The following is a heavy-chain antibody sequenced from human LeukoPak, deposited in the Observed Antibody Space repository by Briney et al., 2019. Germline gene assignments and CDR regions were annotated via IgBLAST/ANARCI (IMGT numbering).Heavy chain of an antibody. J-gene: IGHJ4*02. Sequence: GSLRLSCAASGFTFSDYYMSWIRQAQGKGLEWVAFISSHGSSIFYADSVRDRFTISRDNTRNTLYLQMNSLTADDTAVYYCARGDPYDTTGYPSDYWGQGTLVTVSS. CDR1: GFTFSDYY. V-gene: IGHV3-11*01. CDR3: ARGDPYDTTGYPSDY. D-gene: IGHD3-22*01. CDR2: ISSHGSSI.